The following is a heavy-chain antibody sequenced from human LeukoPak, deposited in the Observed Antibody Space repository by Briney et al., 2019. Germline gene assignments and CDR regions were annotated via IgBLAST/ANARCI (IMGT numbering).Heavy chain of an antibody. Sequence: SETLSLTCTVSGGSISSSSYYWGWIRQPPGKGLEWIGSIYYSGSTNYNPSLKSRVTMSVDTSKNQFSLKLSSVTAADTAVYYCARGQYFHHWGQGTLVTVSS. CDR3: ARGQYFHH. CDR1: GGSISSSSYY. V-gene: IGHV4-39*07. J-gene: IGHJ1*01. CDR2: IYYSGST.